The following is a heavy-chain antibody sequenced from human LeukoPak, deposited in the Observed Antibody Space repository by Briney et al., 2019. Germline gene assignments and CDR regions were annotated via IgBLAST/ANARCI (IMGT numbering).Heavy chain of an antibody. V-gene: IGHV3-21*01. CDR3: ARDIGGGGGY. CDR1: VFTFSRYS. J-gene: IGHJ4*02. CDR2: IRSNRCYI. Sequence: GGTLRLSCAASVFTFSRYSMNWVRQAPGRGLEWVSSIRSNRCYIYYADSVKGRVTISRDNAKNSLYPQMNSLRAEDTAVYYCARDIGGGGGYWGQGTLVTVSS. D-gene: IGHD2-21*01.